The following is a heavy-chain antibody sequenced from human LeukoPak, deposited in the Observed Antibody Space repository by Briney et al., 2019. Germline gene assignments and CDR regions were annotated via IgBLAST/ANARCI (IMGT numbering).Heavy chain of an antibody. CDR2: ISSSSSYI. CDR3: ARGGPGCSSTSCYAIRVFDY. V-gene: IGHV3-21*01. J-gene: IGHJ4*02. CDR1: GLTLSSYT. D-gene: IGHD2-2*01. Sequence: GGSLRLSCAASGLTLSSYTMSWVRQAPGKGLEWVSSISSSSSYIYYADSVKGRFTISRDNAKNSLYLQMNSLRAEDTAVYYCARGGPGCSSTSCYAIRVFDYWGQGTLVTVSS.